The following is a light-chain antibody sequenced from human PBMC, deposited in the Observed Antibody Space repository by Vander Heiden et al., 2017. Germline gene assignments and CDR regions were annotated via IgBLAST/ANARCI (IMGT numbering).Light chain of an antibody. CDR3: QQDNSSPFT. Sequence: IHMTPSPSTPVASVGDRVTITCRASQSISSWLAWYQQKPGKAPKLLIYDASSLESGVPSRFSGSGSGTEFTLTISSLQPDDFATYYCQQDNSSPFTFGQGTKMEIK. CDR2: DAS. J-gene: IGKJ2*01. V-gene: IGKV1-5*01. CDR1: QSISSW.